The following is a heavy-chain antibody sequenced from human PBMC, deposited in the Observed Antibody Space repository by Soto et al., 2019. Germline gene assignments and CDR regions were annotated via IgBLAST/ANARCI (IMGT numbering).Heavy chain of an antibody. CDR1: GGTFSSYA. D-gene: IGHD3-10*01. J-gene: IGHJ6*02. CDR3: ARAILYGSGSYYSYYYGMDV. V-gene: IGHV1-69*13. Sequence: SVKVSCKASGGTFSSYAISWVRQAPGQGLEWMGGIIPIFGTANYAQKFQGRVTITADESTSTAYMELSSLRSEDTAVYYCARAILYGSGSYYSYYYGMDVWGQGTTVTAP. CDR2: IIPIFGTA.